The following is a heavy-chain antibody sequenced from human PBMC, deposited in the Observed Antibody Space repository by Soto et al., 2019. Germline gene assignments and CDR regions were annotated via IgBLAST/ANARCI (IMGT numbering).Heavy chain of an antibody. V-gene: IGHV4-59*08. CDR1: GGSIRGYY. CDR2: LYYSGTT. Sequence: HSETLSLTCTVSGGSIRGYYWSWIRQPPGKGLEWIGYLYYSGTTNYNPSLKSRLTISVDTSKNQFSLKLSSVTAADTAVYYCARRIEVAAADGVGYYYYLDVWGKRTSVTVSS. D-gene: IGHD3-22*01. CDR3: ARRIEVAAADGVGYYYYLDV. J-gene: IGHJ6*03.